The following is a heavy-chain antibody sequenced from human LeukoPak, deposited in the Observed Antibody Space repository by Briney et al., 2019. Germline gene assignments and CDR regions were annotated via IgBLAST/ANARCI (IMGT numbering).Heavy chain of an antibody. CDR3: ARGDCSSTSCYFPYYYYYYGMDV. CDR2: IKQDGSEK. CDR1: GFTFSSYW. Sequence: GGSLRLSCAASGFTFSSYWMSWVRQAPGKGLEWVANIKQDGSEKYYVDSVKGRFTISRDNAKNSLYLQMNSLRAEDTAVYYCARGDCSSTSCYFPYYYYYYGMDVWGQGTRSPSP. D-gene: IGHD2-2*01. J-gene: IGHJ6*02. V-gene: IGHV3-7*01.